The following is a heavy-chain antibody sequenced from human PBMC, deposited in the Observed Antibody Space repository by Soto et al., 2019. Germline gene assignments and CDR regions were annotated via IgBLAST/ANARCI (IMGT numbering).Heavy chain of an antibody. CDR1: GYTFTSYG. D-gene: IGHD3-3*01. J-gene: IGHJ6*02. V-gene: IGHV1-18*01. CDR2: ISAYNGNT. CDR3: ARDLWDFWSGYQDTYYYGMDV. Sequence: QVQLVQSGAEVKKPGASVKVSCKASGYTFTSYGISWVRQAPGQGLEWMGWISAYNGNTNYAQKLQGRVTMTTDTSTSTAYMELRSLRSDDTAVYYCARDLWDFWSGYQDTYYYGMDVWGQGTTVTVSS.